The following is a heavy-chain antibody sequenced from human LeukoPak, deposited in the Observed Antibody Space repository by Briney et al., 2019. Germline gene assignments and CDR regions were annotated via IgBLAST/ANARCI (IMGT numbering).Heavy chain of an antibody. Sequence: GGSLRLSCAASGFTFSSYAMSWVRQAPGKGLEWVSAISGSGGSTYYADSVKGRFTISRDNSKNTLYLQMNSLRAEDTAVYYCAKDQTTQRLSGLTQAYGDYWGQGTLVTVSS. D-gene: IGHD1-7*01. CDR2: ISGSGGST. CDR1: GFTFSSYA. CDR3: AKDQTTQRLSGLTQAYGDY. V-gene: IGHV3-23*01. J-gene: IGHJ4*02.